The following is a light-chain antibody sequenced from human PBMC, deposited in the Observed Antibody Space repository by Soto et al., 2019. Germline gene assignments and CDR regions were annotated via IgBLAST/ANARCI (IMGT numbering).Light chain of an antibody. CDR1: QSVSSSY. CDR3: QQDGSSPWT. J-gene: IGKJ1*01. CDR2: GAS. V-gene: IGKV3-20*01. Sequence: EIVLTQSPGTLSLSPGERATLSCRASQSVSSSYLAWYQQKPGQAPRLLIYGASSRATGIPDRFSGSGCGTDFTLTISRLEPEDFAVYYCQQDGSSPWTFGQGTKVEIK.